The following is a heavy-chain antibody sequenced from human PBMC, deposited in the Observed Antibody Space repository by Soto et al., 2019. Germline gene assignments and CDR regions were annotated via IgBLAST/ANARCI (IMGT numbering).Heavy chain of an antibody. J-gene: IGHJ4*02. CDR3: AKGPLGGGYYLVDY. CDR1: GFTFTNYA. V-gene: IGHV3-23*01. D-gene: IGHD3-22*01. Sequence: GGSLRLSCAASGFTFTNYAMNWVRQAPGKGLEWVSAISGSGGSTYYADSVKGRFTISRDNSKNTLYLQMNSLEADDTAVYYCAKGPLGGGYYLVDYWGQGTLVTASS. CDR2: ISGSGGST.